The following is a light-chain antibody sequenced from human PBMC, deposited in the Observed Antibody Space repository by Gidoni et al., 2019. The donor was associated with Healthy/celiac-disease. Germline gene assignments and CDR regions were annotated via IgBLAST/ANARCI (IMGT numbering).Light chain of an antibody. CDR3: QQSYSTPFT. CDR1: QSISSY. J-gene: IGKJ3*01. CDR2: AAS. Sequence: DHQMTQSPSSLSASVGDRVTITCRASQSISSYLSWYQQEPGKAPKLLIYAASSLQSGVPSRFSGSGSGTDFTLTISSLQPEDFATYYCQQSYSTPFTFGPGTKVDIK. V-gene: IGKV1-39*01.